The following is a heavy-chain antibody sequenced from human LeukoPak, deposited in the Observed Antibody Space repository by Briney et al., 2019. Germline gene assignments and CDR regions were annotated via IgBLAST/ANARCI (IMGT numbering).Heavy chain of an antibody. J-gene: IGHJ4*02. CDR3: ARVGAARAVAGTWSLDY. D-gene: IGHD6-19*01. CDR2: ISSSSSYI. CDR1: GFTFSSYS. Sequence: PGGSLRLSCAASGFTFSSYSMNWVRQAPGKGLEWVSSISSSSSYIYYADSVKGRFTISRDNAKNSLYLQMNSLRAEDTAVYYCARVGAARAVAGTWSLDYWGQGTLVTVSS. V-gene: IGHV3-21*01.